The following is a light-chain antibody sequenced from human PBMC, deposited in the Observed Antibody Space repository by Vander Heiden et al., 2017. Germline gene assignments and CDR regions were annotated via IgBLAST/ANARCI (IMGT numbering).Light chain of an antibody. CDR2: WAS. CDR3: QQFYSAPYT. J-gene: IGKJ2*01. CDR1: QSISFSSNNKNY. Sequence: DIVMTQSPDPLAVSLGESATITCRSSQSISFSSNNKNYLAWYQQKPGHAPKLLIYWASTRESGVPERFSGSGSGTDFTLTISSLQAEDAALYYCQQFYSAPYTFGQGTKLEIK. V-gene: IGKV4-1*01.